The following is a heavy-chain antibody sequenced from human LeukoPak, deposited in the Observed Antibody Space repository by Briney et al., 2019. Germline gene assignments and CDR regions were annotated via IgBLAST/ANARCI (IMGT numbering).Heavy chain of an antibody. CDR2: FDPEDGET. Sequence: ASVKVSYKVSGYTLTELSMHWVRQAPGKGLEWMGGFDPEDGETIYAQKFQGRVTMTEDTSTDTAYMELSSLRSEDTAVYYCATVGGRWYDIDYWGQGTLVTVSS. CDR1: GYTLTELS. CDR3: ATVGGRWYDIDY. V-gene: IGHV1-24*01. J-gene: IGHJ4*02. D-gene: IGHD6-13*01.